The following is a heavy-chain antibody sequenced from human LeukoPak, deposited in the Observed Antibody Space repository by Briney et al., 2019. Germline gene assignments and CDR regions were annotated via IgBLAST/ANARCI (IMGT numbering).Heavy chain of an antibody. J-gene: IGHJ4*02. V-gene: IGHV4-34*01. CDR1: GGSFSGYY. CDR2: INHSGST. Sequence: SETLSPTCAVYGGSFSGYYWSWIRQPPGKGLEWIGEINHSGSTNYNPSLKSRVTISVDTSKNQFSLKLSSVTAADTAVYYCARGKGQYCSSTSCYGLDFDYWGQGTLVTVSS. D-gene: IGHD2-2*01. CDR3: ARGKGQYCSSTSCYGLDFDY.